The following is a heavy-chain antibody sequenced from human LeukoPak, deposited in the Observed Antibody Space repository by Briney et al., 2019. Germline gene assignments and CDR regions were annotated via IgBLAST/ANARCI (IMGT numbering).Heavy chain of an antibody. CDR2: INPNTGGT. CDR3: ARFYSGYGNYYYYMDV. D-gene: IGHD5-12*01. V-gene: IGHV1-2*02. CDR1: GYIFSTYG. J-gene: IGHJ6*03. Sequence: ASVKVSCKTSGYIFSTYGISWVRQAPGQGLEWMGWINPNTGGTNYAQNFQGRVTMTRDTSIGTAYMELSRLRSDDTAVYYCARFYSGYGNYYYYMDVWGKGTTVTVSS.